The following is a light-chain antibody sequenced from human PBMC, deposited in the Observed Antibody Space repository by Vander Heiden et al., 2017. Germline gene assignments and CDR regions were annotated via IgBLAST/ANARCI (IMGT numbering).Light chain of an antibody. CDR2: KDS. J-gene: IGLJ2*01. CDR1: VLAKKY. V-gene: IGLV3-27*01. Sequence: SYELTQPSSVSVSPGQTARITCSGDVLAKKYARWFQQKPGQAPVLVIYKDSERPSGIPERFSGSSSGTTVTLTISGAQVEDEADYYCYSAADNKPVFGGGTKLTGL. CDR3: YSAADNKPV.